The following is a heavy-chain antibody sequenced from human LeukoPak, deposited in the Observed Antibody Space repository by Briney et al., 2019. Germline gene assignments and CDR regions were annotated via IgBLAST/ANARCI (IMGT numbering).Heavy chain of an antibody. Sequence: GGSLRLSCAASGFPFSRPSMNWVRQAPGKGLEWVSSISSSTSYIYYADSVKGRFTISRDNAKNSLYLQMNSLRAEDTAVYYCARGRAILTGYYDYWGQGTLVTVSS. D-gene: IGHD3-9*01. V-gene: IGHV3-21*04. J-gene: IGHJ4*02. CDR2: ISSSTSYI. CDR3: ARGRAILTGYYDY. CDR1: GFPFSRPS.